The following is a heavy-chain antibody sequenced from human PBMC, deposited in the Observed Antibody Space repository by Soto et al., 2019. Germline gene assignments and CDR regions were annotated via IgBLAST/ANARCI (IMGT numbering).Heavy chain of an antibody. CDR1: GYTLTELS. CDR3: ATVKCTNGVRYYYYGMDV. J-gene: IGHJ6*02. CDR2: FDPEDGET. Sequence: ASVKVSCKVSGYTLTELSMHWVRQAPGKGLEWVGGFDPEDGETIYAQKFQGRVTMTEDTSTDTAYMELSSLRSEDTAVYYCATVKCTNGVRYYYYGMDVWGQGTTVTVYS. D-gene: IGHD2-8*01. V-gene: IGHV1-24*01.